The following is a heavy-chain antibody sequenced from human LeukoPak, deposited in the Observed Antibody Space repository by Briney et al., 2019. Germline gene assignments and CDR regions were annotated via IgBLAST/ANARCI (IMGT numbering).Heavy chain of an antibody. CDR1: GFTFSSYA. V-gene: IGHV3-23*01. CDR3: AKDWWWLVRLYFDY. D-gene: IGHD6-19*01. Sequence: GGSLRLSCAASGFTFSSYAMSWVRQAPGKGLEWVSTISGSRTYYADSVKGRFTISRDNSKNTLYLQMNSLRAEDTAVYYCAKDWWWLVRLYFDYWGQGTLVTVSS. CDR2: ISGSRT. J-gene: IGHJ4*02.